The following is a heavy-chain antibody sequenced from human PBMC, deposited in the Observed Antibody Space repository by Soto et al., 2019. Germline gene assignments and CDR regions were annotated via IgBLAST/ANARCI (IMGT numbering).Heavy chain of an antibody. Sequence: GASVKVSCKASGYTFISYGISWVRHVPGQGLEWMGWISAYNGNTKYPKKFQGRVTMTTDTSTSTAYMELRSLRSDDTAVYYCVRDILTGYYIYYYYGMDVWGQGTTVTVSS. J-gene: IGHJ6*02. V-gene: IGHV1-18*01. CDR2: ISAYNGNT. CDR3: VRDILTGYYIYYYYGMDV. CDR1: GYTFISYG. D-gene: IGHD3-9*01.